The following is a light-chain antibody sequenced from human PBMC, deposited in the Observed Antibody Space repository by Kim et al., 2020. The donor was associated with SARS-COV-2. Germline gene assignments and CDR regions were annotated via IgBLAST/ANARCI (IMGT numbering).Light chain of an antibody. CDR1: SLRSYY. V-gene: IGLV3-19*01. Sequence: SSELTQDPAVSVALGQTVRITCQGDSLRSYYASWYQQKPGQAPVLVIYGKNNRPSGIPDRFSGSSSGNTASLTITGAQAEDEADYYCNSRDSSGNHYVVFGGGTKLTFL. CDR2: GKN. CDR3: NSRDSSGNHYVV. J-gene: IGLJ2*01.